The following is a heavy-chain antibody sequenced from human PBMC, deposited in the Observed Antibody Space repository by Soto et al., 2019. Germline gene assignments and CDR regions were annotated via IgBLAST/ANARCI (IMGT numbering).Heavy chain of an antibody. J-gene: IGHJ6*02. CDR3: AASRGLYAGMDV. V-gene: IGHV1-69*01. D-gene: IGHD3-16*01. CDR2: IMPVFGTA. CDR1: GGAFRTYA. Sequence: QVQLVQSGTEVKKPGSSVRVSCKASGGAFRTYAFSWVRQTPGQGLEWMGAIMPVFGTATYAQQFQGRITITADESTSTVYMEQTIARPEDAAVFFCAASRGLYAGMDVWGQGTTVIVS.